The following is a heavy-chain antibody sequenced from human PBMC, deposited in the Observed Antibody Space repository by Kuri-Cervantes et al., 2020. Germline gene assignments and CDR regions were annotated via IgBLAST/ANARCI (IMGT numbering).Heavy chain of an antibody. CDR1: GFTFSSYW. CDR2: IKQDGSEK. Sequence: GGSLRLSCAASGFTFSSYWMSWVRQAPGKGLEWVANIKQDGSEKYYVDSVKGRFTISRDNSKNTLYLQMNSLRAEDTAVYYCARASPYCSGGSCYSGRGGGFDYWGQGTLVTVSS. J-gene: IGHJ4*02. CDR3: ARASPYCSGGSCYSGRGGGFDY. D-gene: IGHD2-15*01. V-gene: IGHV3-7*01.